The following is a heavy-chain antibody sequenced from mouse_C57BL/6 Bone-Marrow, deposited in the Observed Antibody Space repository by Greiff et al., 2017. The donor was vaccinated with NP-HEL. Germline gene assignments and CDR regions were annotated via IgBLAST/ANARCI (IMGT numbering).Heavy chain of an antibody. CDR1: GFTFRSYA. CDR3: ARENWALDY. V-gene: IGHV5-4*01. CDR2: FSDGGSYT. Sequence: EVKLVESGGGLVKPGGSLKLSCAASGFTFRSYAMSWVRQTPEKRLVWVATFSDGGSYTSYPDNVKGRFTLSRYNAKNNLDLQMSHLKSEDTAMYYCARENWALDYWGQGTTLTVSS. D-gene: IGHD4-1*01. J-gene: IGHJ2*01.